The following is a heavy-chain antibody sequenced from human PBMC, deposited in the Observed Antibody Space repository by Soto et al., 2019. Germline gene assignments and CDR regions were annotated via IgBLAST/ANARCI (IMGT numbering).Heavy chain of an antibody. CDR2: INDRGSI. J-gene: IGHJ2*01. CDR1: GGSFSGYY. D-gene: IGHD3-9*01. Sequence: QVQLQQWGAGPLRPLETLSLTCGVSGGSFSGYYWAWIRQSPGKGLEGIGEINDRGSINYNPSLTSRVSISVDTSKNHYSLNLRSVTAADTAVYYCARESHDILTGPPWVWYFDLWGRGTLVTVSS. CDR3: ARESHDILTGPPWVWYFDL. V-gene: IGHV4-34*01.